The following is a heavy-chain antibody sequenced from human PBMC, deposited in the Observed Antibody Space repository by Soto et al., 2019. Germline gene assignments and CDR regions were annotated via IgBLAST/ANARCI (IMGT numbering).Heavy chain of an antibody. D-gene: IGHD2-15*01. CDR3: ARDNLAAQGAFDH. V-gene: IGHV3-21*01. Sequence: PGGSLRLSCAASGFVFSDFQLNWVRQAPGRGLEWLASITGTSAFLFYADSIKGRFTISRDNPKNFLFLQMDSLGPEDTAVYYCARDNLAAQGAFDHLGPGALLTVSS. CDR2: ITGTSAFL. J-gene: IGHJ4*02. CDR1: GFVFSDFQ.